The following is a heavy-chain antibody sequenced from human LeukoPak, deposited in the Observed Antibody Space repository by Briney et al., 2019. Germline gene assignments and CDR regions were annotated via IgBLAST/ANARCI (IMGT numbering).Heavy chain of an antibody. V-gene: IGHV3-9*01. CDR1: GFTFDDYA. J-gene: IGHJ5*02. D-gene: IGHD3-10*01. CDR2: ISWNSGSI. CDR3: EKGDMVRGFIGGFDP. Sequence: GRSLRLSCAASGFTFDDYAMHWVRQAPGKGLEWVSGISWNSGSIGYADSVKGRFTISRDNAKNSLYLQMNSLRAEDTALYYCEKGDMVRGFIGGFDPWGQGTLVTVSS.